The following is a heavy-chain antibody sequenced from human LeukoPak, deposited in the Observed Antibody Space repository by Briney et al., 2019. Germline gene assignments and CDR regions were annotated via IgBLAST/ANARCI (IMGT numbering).Heavy chain of an antibody. D-gene: IGHD2-2*01. CDR2: INQDGSEK. Sequence: GGSLRLSCAASGFTFSSYWITWVRQAPGKGLERVANINQDGSEKCYVDSVKGRYTISRDNAKNSLSLQMNSLRVEDTAVYYCARGVVVAPRSAFDIWGQGTMVTVSS. J-gene: IGHJ3*02. CDR1: GFTFSSYW. V-gene: IGHV3-7*01. CDR3: ARGVVVAPRSAFDI.